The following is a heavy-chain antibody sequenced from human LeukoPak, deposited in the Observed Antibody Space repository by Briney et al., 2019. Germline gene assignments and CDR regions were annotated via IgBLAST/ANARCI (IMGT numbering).Heavy chain of an antibody. CDR2: ISSSGRNM. V-gene: IGHV3-11*04. CDR1: GFTFSDYY. J-gene: IGHJ3*02. D-gene: IGHD3-9*01. Sequence: PGGSLRLSCAASGFTFSDYYMSWIRQAPGKGLEWVSYISSSGRNMFCADSVKGRFTISRDNAKNSLYLQMNSLRAEDTAVYYCARTRGLRYFDWLLSDAFDIWGQGTMVTVSS. CDR3: ARTRGLRYFDWLLSDAFDI.